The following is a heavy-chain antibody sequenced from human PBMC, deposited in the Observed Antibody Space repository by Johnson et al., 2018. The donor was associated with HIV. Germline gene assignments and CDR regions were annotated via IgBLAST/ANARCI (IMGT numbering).Heavy chain of an antibody. D-gene: IGHD3-22*01. V-gene: IGHV3-23*04. Sequence: VQLVESGGGLVQPGGSLRLSCAASGFTFSSYAMSWVRQAPGKGLEWVSAISGSGGSTYYADSVQGRFTISRDNSRNTGFLQMNSPRAEDTAIYYCAKDLYYYDSSGYYYLEAFDIWGQGTMVTVSS. CDR3: AKDLYYYDSSGYYYLEAFDI. CDR1: GFTFSSYA. J-gene: IGHJ3*02. CDR2: ISGSGGST.